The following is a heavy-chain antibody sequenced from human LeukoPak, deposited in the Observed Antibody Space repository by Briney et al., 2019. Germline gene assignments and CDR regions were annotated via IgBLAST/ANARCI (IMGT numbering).Heavy chain of an antibody. V-gene: IGHV3-23*01. CDR1: GLILRRDA. Sequence: GGSLRLFGASSGLILRRDAMSSVRQAPGKGLEWVSAISGIGGSTYYADSGKGRFTITRDNSKNTLYLQMNSLRAEDTAVYYCATRKQQQPDWGQGTLVTVSS. D-gene: IGHD6-13*01. J-gene: IGHJ4*02. CDR3: ATRKQQQPD. CDR2: ISGIGGST.